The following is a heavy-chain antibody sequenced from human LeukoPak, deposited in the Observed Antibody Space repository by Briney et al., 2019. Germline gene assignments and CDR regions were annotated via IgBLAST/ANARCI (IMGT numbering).Heavy chain of an antibody. Sequence: SETLSLTCNVSGYSISSGYYWGWIRQPPGKGLQWIGTIYHSGSTYYNPSLKSRVTISVDTSKNQFSLKLSSVTAADTAVYYCARSVVGSGNWFDPWGQGTLVTVSS. CDR3: ARSVVGSGNWFDP. J-gene: IGHJ5*02. CDR2: IYHSGST. V-gene: IGHV4-38-2*02. CDR1: GYSISSGYY.